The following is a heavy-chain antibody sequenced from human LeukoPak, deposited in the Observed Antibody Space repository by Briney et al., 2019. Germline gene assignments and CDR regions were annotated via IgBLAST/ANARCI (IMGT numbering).Heavy chain of an antibody. D-gene: IGHD2-8*02. J-gene: IGHJ4*02. CDR1: GFTFSTYA. Sequence: GGSLRLSCSASGFTFSTYAMSWVRQAPGKGLEWVSSLSVSGDTTFYADSVKGRFTISRDTSRNTLYLQMNSLRAEDTAVYYCAKDRGGVWNYFDSWGQGTLVTVSS. V-gene: IGHV3-23*01. CDR3: AKDRGGVWNYFDS. CDR2: LSVSGDTT.